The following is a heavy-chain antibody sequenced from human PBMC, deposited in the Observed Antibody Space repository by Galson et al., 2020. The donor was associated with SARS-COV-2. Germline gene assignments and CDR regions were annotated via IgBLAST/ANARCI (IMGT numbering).Heavy chain of an antibody. V-gene: IGHV1-2*06. CDR2: INPNSGGT. Sequence: ASVKVSCKASGYTFTGYYMHWVRQAPGQGLEWMGRINPNSGGTNYAQKFQGRVTMTRDTSISTAYMELSRLRSDDTAVYYCARVYDSSGYYLSNHFDYWGQGTLVTVSS. CDR1: GYTFTGYY. J-gene: IGHJ4*02. D-gene: IGHD3-22*01. CDR3: ARVYDSSGYYLSNHFDY.